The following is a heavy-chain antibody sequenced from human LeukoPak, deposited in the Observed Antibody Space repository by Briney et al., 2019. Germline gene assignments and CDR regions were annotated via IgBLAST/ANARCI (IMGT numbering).Heavy chain of an antibody. J-gene: IGHJ4*02. CDR2: IYSGGST. D-gene: IGHD3-22*01. CDR1: GFTFSSYW. CDR3: ARGPNYYDSSGYLEY. V-gene: IGHV3-66*01. Sequence: GGSLRLSCAASGFTFSSYWMSWVRQAPGKGLEWVSVIYSGGSTYYADSVKGRFTISRDNSKNTLYLQMNSLRAEDTAVYYCARGPNYYDSSGYLEYWGQGTLVTVSS.